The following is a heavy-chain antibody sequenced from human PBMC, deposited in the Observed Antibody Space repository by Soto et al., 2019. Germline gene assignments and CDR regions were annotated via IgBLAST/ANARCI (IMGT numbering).Heavy chain of an antibody. CDR1: GFTFRSYG. Sequence: QVQLVESGGGVVQPGRSLRLSCAASGFTFRSYGMHWVRQAPGKGLEWVAVIWYDGGNKHYADSVKGRFTISRDNSKNTLYLQMKSLRADDTAIYYCARVTYSSSAAPFRYYDIDFSAQVTTVTVSS. CDR2: IWYDGGNK. J-gene: IGHJ6*02. V-gene: IGHV3-33*01. D-gene: IGHD6-6*01. CDR3: ARVTYSSSAAPFRYYDIDF.